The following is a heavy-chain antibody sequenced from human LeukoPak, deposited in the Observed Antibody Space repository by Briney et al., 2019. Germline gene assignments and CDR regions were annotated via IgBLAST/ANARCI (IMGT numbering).Heavy chain of an antibody. CDR3: ARVEGGLLDY. V-gene: IGHV3-30*02. D-gene: IGHD3-16*01. CDR2: IGHEGSFK. Sequence: GGSLRLSCPASGFTFSNYGMHWVRQAPGKGLEWVAFIGHEGSFKYYADSVKGRFTISRDNSKNTLYLQMNSLRAEDTAVYYCARVEGGLLDYWGQGTLVTVSS. J-gene: IGHJ4*02. CDR1: GFTFSNYG.